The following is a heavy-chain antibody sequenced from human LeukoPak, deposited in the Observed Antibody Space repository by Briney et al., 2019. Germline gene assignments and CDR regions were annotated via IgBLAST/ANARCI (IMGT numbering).Heavy chain of an antibody. CDR3: ASSIFGVVNFDY. CDR2: IYYNGST. CDR1: GGSISSGDYY. J-gene: IGHJ4*02. V-gene: IGHV4-30-4*08. D-gene: IGHD3-3*01. Sequence: SETLSLTCTVSGGSISSGDYYWSWIRQPPGKGLEWIGYIYYNGSTYYNPSLKSRVTISVDTSKNQFSLKLSSVTAADTAVYYCASSIFGVVNFDYWGQGTLVTVSS.